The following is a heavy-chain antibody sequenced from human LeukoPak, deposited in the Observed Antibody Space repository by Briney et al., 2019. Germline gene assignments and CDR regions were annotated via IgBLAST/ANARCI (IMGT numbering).Heavy chain of an antibody. J-gene: IGHJ4*01. Sequence: QPGGSLRLSCVASGFTFSSHWMHWVRQVPGKGLMWVSRINGDGSRIHYGDSVKGRFTISRDNAKNTLYLQMTSLRGDGTAIYFCARDALGGRTKFDSWGHGSLVTVSS. CDR3: ARDALGGRTKFDS. V-gene: IGHV3-74*01. CDR2: INGDGSRI. D-gene: IGHD3-16*01. CDR1: GFTFSSHW.